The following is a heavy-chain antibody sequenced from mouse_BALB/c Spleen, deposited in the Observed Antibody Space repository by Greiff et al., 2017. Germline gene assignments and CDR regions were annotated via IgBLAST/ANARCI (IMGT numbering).Heavy chain of an antibody. Sequence: VQLKESGAELMKPGASVKISCKATGYTFSSYWIEWVKQRPGHGLEWIGEILPGSGSTNYNEKFKGKATFTADTSSNTAYMQLSSLTSEDSAVYYCARRGNYYAMDYWGQGTSVTFSS. CDR2: ILPGSGST. CDR3: ARRGNYYAMDY. CDR1: GYTFSSYW. V-gene: IGHV1-9*01. J-gene: IGHJ4*01. D-gene: IGHD2-1*01.